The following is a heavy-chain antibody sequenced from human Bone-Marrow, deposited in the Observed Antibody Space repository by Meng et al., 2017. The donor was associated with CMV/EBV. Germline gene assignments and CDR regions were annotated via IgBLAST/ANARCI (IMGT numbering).Heavy chain of an antibody. Sequence: GGSLRLSCTAFGFTFGDYPMSWVRQAPGKGLEWVGFIRSKAYGGTTEYAASVKGRFTISRDDSKSIAYLQMNSLKTEDTAVYYCASCRSDLSADYWGQGTRVTGSS. CDR1: GFTFGDYP. CDR2: IRSKAYGGTT. J-gene: IGHJ4*02. V-gene: IGHV3-49*04. D-gene: IGHD2-15*01. CDR3: ASCRSDLSADY.